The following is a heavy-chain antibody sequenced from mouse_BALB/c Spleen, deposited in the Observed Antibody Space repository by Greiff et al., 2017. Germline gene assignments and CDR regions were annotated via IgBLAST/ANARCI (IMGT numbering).Heavy chain of an antibody. Sequence: EVQLVESGPGLVKPSQSLSLTCTVTGYSITSDYAWNWIRQFPGNKLEWMGYISYSGSTSYNPSLKSRISITRDTSKNQFFLQLNSVTTEDTATYYCAPLFYYDYGGFAYWGQGTLVTVSA. CDR1: GYSITSDYA. D-gene: IGHD2-4*01. CDR3: APLFYYDYGGFAY. CDR2: ISYSGST. J-gene: IGHJ3*01. V-gene: IGHV3-2*02.